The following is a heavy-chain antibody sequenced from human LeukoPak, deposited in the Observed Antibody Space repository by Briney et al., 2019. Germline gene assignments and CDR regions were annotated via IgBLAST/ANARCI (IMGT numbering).Heavy chain of an antibody. J-gene: IGHJ4*02. D-gene: IGHD4-17*01. CDR3: ARATHGYGDQFDY. V-gene: IGHV3-13*01. CDR2: IGTAGDT. CDR1: GFTFSSYD. Sequence: GGSLRLSCATSGFTFSSYDMHWVRHPTGKGLEWVSAIGTAGDTYYPGSVKGRFTISRENVRNSLYLQMNSLRAGDTAVYYCARATHGYGDQFDYWGQGTLVTVSS.